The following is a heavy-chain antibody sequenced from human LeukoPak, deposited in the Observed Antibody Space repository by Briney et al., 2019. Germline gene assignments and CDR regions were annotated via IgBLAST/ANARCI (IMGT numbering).Heavy chain of an antibody. CDR1: GFTFNNYA. CDR3: AKDLGGSTDY. J-gene: IGHJ4*02. D-gene: IGHD5-12*01. Sequence: GASLRLSCAASGFTFNNYAMSWVRQAPGKGLEWVSLIRGSTYYADSVKGRFTMSRDNSQNTLYLQMNSMRAEDTALYYCAKDLGGSTDYWGQGTLVTVSS. V-gene: IGHV3-23*01. CDR2: IRGST.